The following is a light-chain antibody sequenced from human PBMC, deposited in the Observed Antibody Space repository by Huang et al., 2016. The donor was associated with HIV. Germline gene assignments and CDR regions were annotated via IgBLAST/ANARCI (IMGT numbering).Light chain of an antibody. J-gene: IGKJ4*01. Sequence: DIQMTQSPSSLSASVGDRVTITCRASRGISNSLAWYQQQPGKAPKLLLYAASRLQGGVPSRFSGSGSRTEYTLTISSLQPEDSATYYCQQYYNTTLSFGGGTKVEIK. V-gene: IGKV1-NL1*01. CDR2: AAS. CDR3: QQYYNTTLS. CDR1: RGISNS.